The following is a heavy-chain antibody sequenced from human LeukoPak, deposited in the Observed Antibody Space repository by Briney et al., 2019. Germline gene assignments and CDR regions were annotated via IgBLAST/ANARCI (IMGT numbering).Heavy chain of an antibody. V-gene: IGHV3-20*04. D-gene: IGHD3-3*01. CDR3: ARGGITIFGVVSCMDV. CDR2: INWNGGST. J-gene: IGHJ6*03. CDR1: GFTFDDYG. Sequence: GGSLRLSCAASGFTFDDYGMSWVRQAPGKGLEWVSGINWNGGSTGYADSVKGRFTISRDNAKNSLYLQMNSLRAEDTALYYCARGGITIFGVVSCMDVWGKGTTVTVSS.